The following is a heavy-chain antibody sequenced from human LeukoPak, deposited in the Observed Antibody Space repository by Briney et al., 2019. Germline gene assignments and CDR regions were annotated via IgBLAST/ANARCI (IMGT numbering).Heavy chain of an antibody. Sequence: SETLSLTCTVSGGSISSSNYYWGWIRQPPGKGLEWIANIYDSGRTYYNPSLRSRVTISVDTSKNQFSLKLSSVTAADTAVYYCTRGGELMNFWGQGTLVTVSS. CDR1: GGSISSSNYY. D-gene: IGHD1-26*01. CDR2: IYDSGRT. CDR3: TRGGELMNF. V-gene: IGHV4-39*07. J-gene: IGHJ4*02.